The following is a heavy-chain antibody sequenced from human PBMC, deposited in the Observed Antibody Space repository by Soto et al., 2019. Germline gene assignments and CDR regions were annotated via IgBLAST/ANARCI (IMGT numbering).Heavy chain of an antibody. CDR1: GYTFTSYG. V-gene: IGHV1-18*04. D-gene: IGHD3-22*01. CDR3: ARAHYYDSSGYWDYYYYGMDV. J-gene: IGHJ6*02. Sequence: ASVKVSCKASGYTFTSYGISWVRQAPGQGLEWMGWISAYNGNTNYAQKLQGRVTMTTDTSTSTAYMELRSLRSDDTAVYYCARAHYYDSSGYWDYYYYGMDVWGQGTTVTV. CDR2: ISAYNGNT.